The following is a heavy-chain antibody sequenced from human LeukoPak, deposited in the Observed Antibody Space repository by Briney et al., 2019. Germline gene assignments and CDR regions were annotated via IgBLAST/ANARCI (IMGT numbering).Heavy chain of an antibody. CDR2: IRYDGGNK. Sequence: GGSLRLSCAASGFTFSSYGMHWVRQAPGKGLEWAAFIRYDGGNKYYADSVKGRFTISRDNSKNTLYLQMNSLRAEDTAVYYCAKDQYYYDSSGYSDYWGQGTLVTVSS. J-gene: IGHJ4*02. CDR1: GFTFSSYG. D-gene: IGHD3-22*01. CDR3: AKDQYYYDSSGYSDY. V-gene: IGHV3-30*02.